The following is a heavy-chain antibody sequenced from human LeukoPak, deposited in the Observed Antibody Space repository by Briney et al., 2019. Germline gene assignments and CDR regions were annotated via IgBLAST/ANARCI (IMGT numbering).Heavy chain of an antibody. Sequence: PGGSLRLSCVASGFTFSNYWMSWVRQAPGKGLEWVANINQGGSEKYYVDSVKGRFTISRDSAKNSLYLQMNSLRAEDTAVYYCAKVDSYNSGRLDYWGQGTLVTVSS. CDR3: AKVDSYNSGRLDY. J-gene: IGHJ4*02. D-gene: IGHD6-19*01. CDR2: INQGGSEK. V-gene: IGHV3-7*04. CDR1: GFTFSNYW.